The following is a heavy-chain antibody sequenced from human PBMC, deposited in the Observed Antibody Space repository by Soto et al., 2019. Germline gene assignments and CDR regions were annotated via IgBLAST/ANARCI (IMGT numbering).Heavy chain of an antibody. V-gene: IGHV3-21*06. CDR2: ISSGSSDK. D-gene: IGHD2-2*01. CDR3: VRLDCSGTSCYFYGLDV. Sequence: GGSLRLSCAASGFTFTTSTMKWVRQAPGKGLEWVSSISSGSSDKYYADSVRGRFTISRDDAKNSVYLQMKGLRAEDSAVDYCVRLDCSGTSCYFYGLDVWGQGTTVTVSS. CDR1: GFTFTTST. J-gene: IGHJ6*02.